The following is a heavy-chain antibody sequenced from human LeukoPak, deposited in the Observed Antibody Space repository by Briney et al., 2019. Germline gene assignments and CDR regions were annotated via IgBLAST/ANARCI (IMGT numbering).Heavy chain of an antibody. Sequence: GGSLRLSCAASGFTFSSYSMNWVRQAPGKELAWVSYISSSSSTIYYADSVKGRFTISRDNAKNSLYLQMNSLRAEDTAVYYCARERRTVTTDYWGQGTLVTVSS. CDR1: GFTFSSYS. J-gene: IGHJ4*02. CDR2: ISSSSSTI. CDR3: ARERRTVTTDY. D-gene: IGHD4-17*01. V-gene: IGHV3-48*01.